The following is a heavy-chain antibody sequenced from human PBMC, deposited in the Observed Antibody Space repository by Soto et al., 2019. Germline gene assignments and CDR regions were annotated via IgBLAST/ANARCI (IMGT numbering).Heavy chain of an antibody. CDR3: ARGLSLLLTFP. Sequence: GASVKVSCKASGYTFTGYYMHWVRQAPGQGLEWMGIINPSGGSTSYAQKFQGRVTMTRDTSTSTVYMELSSRRSEDTAVYYCARGLSLLLTFPWGQGTLVTVSS. CDR2: INPSGGST. D-gene: IGHD2-15*01. J-gene: IGHJ5*02. CDR1: GYTFTGYY. V-gene: IGHV1-46*03.